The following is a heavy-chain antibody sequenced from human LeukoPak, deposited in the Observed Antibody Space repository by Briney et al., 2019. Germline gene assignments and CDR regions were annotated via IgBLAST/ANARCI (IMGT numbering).Heavy chain of an antibody. D-gene: IGHD3-16*02. J-gene: IGHJ3*02. CDR2: INHSGST. CDR3: ARGWYYDYVWGSYRYPDAFDI. V-gene: IGHV4-34*01. CDR1: GGSLSNYY. Sequence: SETLSLTCAVYGGSLSNYYWSWIRQPPGKGLEWIGEINHSGSTNYNPSLKSRVTISVDMSKNQFSLELSYVTAADTAVYYCARGWYYDYVWGSYRYPDAFDIWGQGTMVTVSS.